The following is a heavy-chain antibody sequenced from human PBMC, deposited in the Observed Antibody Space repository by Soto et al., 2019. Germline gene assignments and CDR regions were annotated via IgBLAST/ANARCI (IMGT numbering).Heavy chain of an antibody. CDR2: VFRSGST. V-gene: IGHV4-59*01. CDR3: ATRPPGDTFFGGFDY. J-gene: IGHJ4*02. CDR1: GGSIRSYY. Sequence: SETLSLTCTVSGGSIRSYYWSWIRQPPGKGPEWIGYVFRSGSTNYNPSLESRVTISLDTSKNQFSLKVNSVTAADTAVYYCATRPPGDTFFGGFDYWSQGTLVTVSS. D-gene: IGHD3-16*01.